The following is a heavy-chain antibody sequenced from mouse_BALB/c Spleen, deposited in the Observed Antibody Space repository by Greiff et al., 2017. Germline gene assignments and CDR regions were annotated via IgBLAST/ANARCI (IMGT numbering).Heavy chain of an antibody. V-gene: IGHV5-6*01. CDR1: GFTFSSYG. Sequence: EVKLVESGGDLVKPGGSLKLSCAASGFTFSSYGMSWVRQTPDKRLEWVATISSGGSYTYYPDSVKGRFTISRDNAKNTLYLQMSSLKSEDTAMYYCAREEDDGYYGDYWGQGTTLTVSS. CDR2: ISSGGSYT. J-gene: IGHJ2*01. D-gene: IGHD2-3*01. CDR3: AREEDDGYYGDY.